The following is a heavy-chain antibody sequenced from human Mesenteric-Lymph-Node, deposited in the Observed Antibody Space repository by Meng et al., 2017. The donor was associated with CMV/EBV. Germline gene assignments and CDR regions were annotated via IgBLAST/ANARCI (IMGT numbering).Heavy chain of an antibody. Sequence: GESLKISCTASGFTFDDYDLTWVRQAPGKGLEWVAGINWNGGTTGYADSVKGRFTISRDNAKNSLYLQMNSLRAEDTAVYYCARERGYYFGLDVWGQGTTVTVSS. J-gene: IGHJ6*02. CDR3: ARERGYYFGLDV. CDR1: GFTFDDYD. CDR2: INWNGGTT. V-gene: IGHV3-20*04.